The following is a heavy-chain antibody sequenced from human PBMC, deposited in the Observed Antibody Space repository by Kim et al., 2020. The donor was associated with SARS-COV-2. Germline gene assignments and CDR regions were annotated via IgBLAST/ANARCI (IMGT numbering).Heavy chain of an antibody. CDR2: ISSGGTTI. Sequence: GGSLRLSCVTSGFTFSSYEMNWVRQAPGQGLEWISYISSGGTTIHYADSVKRQFTISRDSAKSSVYLQMNSLRAEDTAVYYCARPEAIDDNTGFVGAGFDFWGQGTLVTVSS. CDR3: ARPEAIDDNTGFVGAGFDF. V-gene: IGHV3-48*03. CDR1: GFTFSSYE. J-gene: IGHJ4*02. D-gene: IGHD3-22*01.